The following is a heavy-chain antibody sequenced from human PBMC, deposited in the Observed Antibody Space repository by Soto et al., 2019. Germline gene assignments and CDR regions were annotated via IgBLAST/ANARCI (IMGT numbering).Heavy chain of an antibody. V-gene: IGHV4-59*01. Sequence: SETLSLTSTVSDDSISSYYWTWIRQPPGKGLEWIGYIYYSGSTNYNPSLKSRVTISVDTSKNQFSLKLTSVTAADTAVYYCARGVATIGPWGQGTLVTVSS. CDR3: ARGVATIGP. J-gene: IGHJ5*02. D-gene: IGHD5-12*01. CDR2: IYYSGST. CDR1: DDSISSYY.